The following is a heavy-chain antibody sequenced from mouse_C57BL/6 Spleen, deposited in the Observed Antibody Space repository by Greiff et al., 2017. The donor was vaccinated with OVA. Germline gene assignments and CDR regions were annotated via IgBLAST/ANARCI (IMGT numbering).Heavy chain of an antibody. J-gene: IGHJ4*01. CDR3: ARSNDYYAMDY. V-gene: IGHV1-80*01. Sequence: LEESGAELVKPGASVKISCKASGYAFSSYWMNWVKQRPGKGLEWIGQIYPGDGDTNYNGKFKGKATLTADKSSSTAYMQLSSLTSEDSAVYFCARSNDYYAMDYWGQGTSVTVSS. CDR1: GYAFSSYW. CDR2: IYPGDGDT.